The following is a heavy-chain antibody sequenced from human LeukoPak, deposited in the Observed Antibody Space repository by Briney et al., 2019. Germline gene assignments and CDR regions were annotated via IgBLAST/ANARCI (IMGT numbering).Heavy chain of an antibody. CDR1: GFTFSHYW. V-gene: IGHV3-7*05. CDR2: IKEDGTEK. CDR3: ARDRTAYVY. Sequence: GGSLGLSCAASGFTFSHYWMSWVRQAPGRGLEWVANIKEDGTEKYYVDSVKGRFTISRDNAKNSLYLQMNSLRAEDTAVYYCARDRTAYVYWGQGTVVTVSS. J-gene: IGHJ4*02. D-gene: IGHD1-1*01.